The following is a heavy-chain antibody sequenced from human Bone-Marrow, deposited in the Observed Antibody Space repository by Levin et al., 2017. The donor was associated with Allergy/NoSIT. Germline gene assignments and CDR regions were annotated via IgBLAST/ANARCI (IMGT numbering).Heavy chain of an antibody. CDR1: GFSLSTSGVG. Sequence: QTLSLTCTFSGFSLSTSGVGVGWIRQPPGKALEWLALIYWDDDLRYSPSLQSRLTITKDTSKNQVVLTMTNMAPAATGTYFCAHSQSLRPGLPGYNYGPFDFWCQGTLVVVSS. D-gene: IGHD5-18*01. CDR2: IYWDDDL. V-gene: IGHV2-5*02. CDR3: AHSQSLRPGLPGYNYGPFDF. J-gene: IGHJ4*02.